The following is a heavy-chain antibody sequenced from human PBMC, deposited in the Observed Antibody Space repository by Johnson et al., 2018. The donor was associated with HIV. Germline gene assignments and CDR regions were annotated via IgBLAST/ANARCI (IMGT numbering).Heavy chain of an antibody. Sequence: GQLVESGGGVVQPGRSLRLSCAASGFTFDDYGMGWVRQVPGKGLDWVSGINWTGGSRGYADSVKGRFTISSDNSKNTLYLQMNSLRAEDTALYYCARTEMITFGGVIVLGGAFYIWGQGTMVTVSS. CDR3: ARTEMITFGGVIVLGGAFYI. CDR1: GFTFDDYG. V-gene: IGHV3-20*04. D-gene: IGHD3-16*02. J-gene: IGHJ3*02. CDR2: INWTGGSR.